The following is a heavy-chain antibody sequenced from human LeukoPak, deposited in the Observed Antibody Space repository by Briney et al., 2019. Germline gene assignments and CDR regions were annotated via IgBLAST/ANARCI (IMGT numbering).Heavy chain of an antibody. CDR1: EFTFSNAW. V-gene: IGHV3-15*01. CDR3: TRVRSYDFWSGYRLFDY. J-gene: IGHJ4*02. Sequence: GGSLRLSCVASEFTFSNAWMSWVRQTPGKGLEWIGRIKTKTDGGTADYAAPVKGRFTISRDDSKNTLYLQMNSLKTEDTAVYYCTRVRSYDFWSGYRLFDYWGQGTLVTVSS. D-gene: IGHD3-3*01. CDR2: IKTKTDGGTA.